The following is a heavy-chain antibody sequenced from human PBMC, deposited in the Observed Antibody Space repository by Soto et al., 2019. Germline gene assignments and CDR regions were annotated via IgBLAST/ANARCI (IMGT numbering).Heavy chain of an antibody. Sequence: ASVKVSCKASGYTFTSYDINWVRQATGQGLEWMGWMNPNSGNTGYAQKFQGRVTMTRNTSISTAYMELSSLRSEDTAVYYCARGRGMAKEYGMDAWGQGTTVTVSS. V-gene: IGHV1-8*01. CDR3: ARGRGMAKEYGMDA. CDR1: GYTFTSYD. CDR2: MNPNSGNT. J-gene: IGHJ6*02. D-gene: IGHD3-16*01.